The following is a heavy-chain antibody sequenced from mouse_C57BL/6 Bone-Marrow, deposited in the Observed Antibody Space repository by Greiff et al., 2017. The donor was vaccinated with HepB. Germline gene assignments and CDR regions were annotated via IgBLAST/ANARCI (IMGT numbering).Heavy chain of an antibody. CDR3: VRRGFAY. V-gene: IGHV10-1*01. J-gene: IGHJ3*01. CDR2: IRSKSNNYAT. Sequence: EVHLVESGGGLVQPTGSLKLSCAASGFSFNTYAMNWVRQAPGKGLEWVARIRSKSNNYATYYADSVKDRFTISRDDSESMLYLQMNNLKTEDTAMYYCVRRGFAYWGQGTLVTVSA. CDR1: GFSFNTYA.